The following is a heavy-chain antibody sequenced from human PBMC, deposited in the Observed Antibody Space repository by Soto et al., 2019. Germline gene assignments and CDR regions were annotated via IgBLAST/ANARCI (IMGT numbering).Heavy chain of an antibody. CDR3: AQETGPPTYPFYFDY. Sequence: SETLSLTCAVSSASINKYYWAWIRQPAGKGLEWIGRVYSSGSANYNPSLEGRVTMSVGTSKNQFSLKLNSLTAADTALYFFAQETGPPTYPFYFDYWGQGILVTVSS. V-gene: IGHV4-4*07. CDR2: VYSSGSA. CDR1: SASINKYY. J-gene: IGHJ4*02.